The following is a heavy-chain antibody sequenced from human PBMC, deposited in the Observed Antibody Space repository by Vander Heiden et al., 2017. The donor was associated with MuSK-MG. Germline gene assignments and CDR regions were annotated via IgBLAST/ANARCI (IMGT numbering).Heavy chain of an antibody. CDR3: ARGAYDSSGYIPH. J-gene: IGHJ4*02. CDR1: GYTFSNYA. Sequence: QVQLVQSGSELGKPGASVKVSCKASGYTFSNYAIYWVRQAPGQGLEWMGWINTKTGNPTYAQGFTGRFVFSLDTSVSAAYLQISSLKAADTAVYYCARGAYDSSGYIPHWGQGTLGTVSS. D-gene: IGHD3-22*01. V-gene: IGHV7-4-1*02. CDR2: INTKTGNP.